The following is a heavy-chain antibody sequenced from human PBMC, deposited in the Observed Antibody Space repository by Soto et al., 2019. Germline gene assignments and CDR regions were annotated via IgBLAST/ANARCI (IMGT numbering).Heavy chain of an antibody. CDR2: IYHSGST. D-gene: IGHD4-4*01. Sequence: QLQLQESGSGLVKPSQTLSLTCAVSGGSISSGGYSWSWIRQPPGKGLEWIGYIYHSGSTYYHPSLKGRVTISVERSKNKFSLNLSSVTAADTAVYYCARWMTTVTTYDYWGQGTLVTVSS. J-gene: IGHJ4*02. V-gene: IGHV4-30-2*01. CDR1: GGSISSGGYS. CDR3: ARWMTTVTTYDY.